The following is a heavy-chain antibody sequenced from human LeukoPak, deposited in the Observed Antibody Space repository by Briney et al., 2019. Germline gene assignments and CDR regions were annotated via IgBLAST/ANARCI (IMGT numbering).Heavy chain of an antibody. CDR2: IYYSGST. J-gene: IGHJ4*02. CDR1: GDSIISNY. Sequence: PSETLSLTCTVSGDSIISNYWSWIRQPAGQGLEWIGRIYYSGSTNYNPSLKSRLSISVDTSRNQFSLRLTSVTAADTAVYYCAKDLTGLLDSGSDYWGQGTLVTVPS. CDR3: AKDLTGLLDSGSDY. V-gene: IGHV4-4*07. D-gene: IGHD5-18*01.